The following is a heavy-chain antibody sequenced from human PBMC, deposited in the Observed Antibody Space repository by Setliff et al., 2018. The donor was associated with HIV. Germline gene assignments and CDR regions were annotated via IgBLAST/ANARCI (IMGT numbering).Heavy chain of an antibody. V-gene: IGHV1-46*01. D-gene: IGHD3-22*01. J-gene: IGHJ4*02. CDR1: GYTFTSYY. CDR2: INPSGGST. Sequence: GASVKVSCKASGYTFTSYYMHWVRQAPGQGLEWMGIINPSGGSTSYAQKFQGRVTMTRDTSTSTVYMELNSLRAEDTAVYYCARDPLYYYDSSGYPDYWGQGTLVTVSS. CDR3: ARDPLYYYDSSGYPDY.